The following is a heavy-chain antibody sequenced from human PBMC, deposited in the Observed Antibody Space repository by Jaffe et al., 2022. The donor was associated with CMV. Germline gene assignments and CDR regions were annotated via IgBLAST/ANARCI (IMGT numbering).Heavy chain of an antibody. V-gene: IGHV3-33*08. Sequence: QVQLVESGGGVVQPGRSLRLSCAASGFTFSSYGMHWVRQAPGKGLEWVAVIWYDGSNKYYADSVKGRFTISRDNSKNTLYLQMNSLRAEDTAVYYCARQGGFLEWLLSHPFDYWGQGTLVTVSS. CDR1: GFTFSSYG. CDR2: IWYDGSNK. J-gene: IGHJ4*02. D-gene: IGHD3-3*01. CDR3: ARQGGFLEWLLSHPFDY.